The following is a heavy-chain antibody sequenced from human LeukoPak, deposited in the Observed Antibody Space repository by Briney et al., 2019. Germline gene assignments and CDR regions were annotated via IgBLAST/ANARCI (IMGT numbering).Heavy chain of an antibody. CDR2: IYYSGST. J-gene: IGHJ4*02. Sequence: ASETLSLTCTVSGGSVSRGSYYWSWIRQPPGKGLEWIGYIYYSGSTNYNPSLKSRVTISVDTSKNQFSLKLSSVTAADTAVYYCASSQWLAYYFDYWGQGTLVTVSS. CDR1: GGSVSRGSYY. CDR3: ASSQWLAYYFDY. D-gene: IGHD6-19*01. V-gene: IGHV4-61*01.